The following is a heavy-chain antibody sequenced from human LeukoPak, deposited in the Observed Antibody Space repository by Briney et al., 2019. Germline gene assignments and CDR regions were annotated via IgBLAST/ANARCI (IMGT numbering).Heavy chain of an antibody. J-gene: IGHJ4*02. CDR2: IYHSGST. CDR3: ARVVDTAMAYFDY. D-gene: IGHD5-18*01. Sequence: PSETLSLTCAVSDGSISSGGYSWSWIRQPPGKGLEWIGYIYHSGSTYYNPSLKSRVTISVDRSKNQFSLKLSSVTAADTAVYYCARVVDTAMAYFDYWGQGTLVTVSS. CDR1: DGSISSGGYS. V-gene: IGHV4-30-2*01.